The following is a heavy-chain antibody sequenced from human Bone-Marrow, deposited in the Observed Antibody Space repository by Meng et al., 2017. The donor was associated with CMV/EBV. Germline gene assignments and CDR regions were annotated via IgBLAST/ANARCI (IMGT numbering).Heavy chain of an antibody. V-gene: IGHV3-30*04. D-gene: IGHD2-2*01. Sequence: GESLKISCAASGFTFSSYAMHWVRQAPGKGLEWVAVITYDGSNKYYADSVKGRFTISRDNAKNTLYLQMNSLRAEDTAVYYCARTDPTIVIVPAAHPGYWGQGTLVTVSS. CDR3: ARTDPTIVIVPAAHPGY. J-gene: IGHJ4*02. CDR2: ITYDGSNK. CDR1: GFTFSSYA.